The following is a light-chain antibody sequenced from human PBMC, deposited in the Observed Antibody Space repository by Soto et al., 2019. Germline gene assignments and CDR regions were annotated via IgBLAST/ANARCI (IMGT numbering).Light chain of an antibody. V-gene: IGLV2-14*01. J-gene: IGLJ1*01. CDR1: SSDVGGYNY. CDR3: SSYTSSSNYV. CDR2: EVI. Sequence: QSALTQPSSVCGSPGQSITISCTGTSSDVGGYNYVSWYQQHPAKAPKLMIFEVINRPSGISNRFSGSKSGNTASLTISGLQAEDEADYYCSSYTSSSNYVFGTGTKVTVL.